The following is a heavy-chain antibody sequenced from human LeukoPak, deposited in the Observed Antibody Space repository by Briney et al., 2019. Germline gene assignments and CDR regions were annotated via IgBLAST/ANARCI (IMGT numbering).Heavy chain of an antibody. J-gene: IGHJ4*02. CDR1: GGSISSGDYY. CDR3: ARDMGSVAGHDY. V-gene: IGHV4-30-4*01. CDR2: IYYSGST. D-gene: IGHD6-13*01. Sequence: SQTLSLTCTVSGGSISSGDYYWSWIRQPPGKGLEWIGYIYYSGSTYYNPSLKSRVTISVDTSKNQFSLKLSSVTAADTAVYYCARDMGSVAGHDYWGQGTLVTVSS.